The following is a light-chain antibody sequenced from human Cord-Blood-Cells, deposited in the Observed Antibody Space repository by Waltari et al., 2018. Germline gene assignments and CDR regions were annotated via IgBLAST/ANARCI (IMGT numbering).Light chain of an antibody. CDR3: QQSYSTPIT. V-gene: IGKV1-39*01. J-gene: IGKJ5*01. CDR2: AAS. CDR1: QSISSY. Sequence: DIQMTQSPSSLSASVGDRVTITCRASQSISSYLNWYQQKPGKAPKLLIYAASSLQSGVPSRFSCSGSGTDFTLTISSLQPEDFATYYWQQSYSTPITFGQGTRLEIK.